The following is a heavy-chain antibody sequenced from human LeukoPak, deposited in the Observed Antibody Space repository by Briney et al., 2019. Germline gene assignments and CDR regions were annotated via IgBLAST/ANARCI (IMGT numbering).Heavy chain of an antibody. J-gene: IGHJ4*02. V-gene: IGHV4-4*07. D-gene: IGHD5-24*01. Sequence: SETLSLTCTVSGGSINSYYWTWIRQPAGKGLEWIGRIYTGGSTNYNPSLESRVTMSVDTSKNQFSLKLNSVTAADTAVYYCARDSLQREGYPFDSWGQGTLVTVSS. CDR3: ARDSLQREGYPFDS. CDR1: GGSINSYY. CDR2: IYTGGST.